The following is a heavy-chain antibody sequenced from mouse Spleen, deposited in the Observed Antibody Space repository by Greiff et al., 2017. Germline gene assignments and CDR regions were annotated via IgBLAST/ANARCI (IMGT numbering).Heavy chain of an antibody. CDR1: GYTFTSYW. CDR2: IDPSDSYT. V-gene: IGHV1-50*01. Sequence: QVQLQQPGAELVKPGASVKLSCKASGYTFTSYWMQWIKQRPGQGLEWIGEIDPSDSYTNYNQKFKGKATLTVDTSSSTAYMQLSSLTSEDSAVYYCARSAYYSNYGLYWGQGTTLTVSS. D-gene: IGHD2-5*01. CDR3: ARSAYYSNYGLY. J-gene: IGHJ2*01.